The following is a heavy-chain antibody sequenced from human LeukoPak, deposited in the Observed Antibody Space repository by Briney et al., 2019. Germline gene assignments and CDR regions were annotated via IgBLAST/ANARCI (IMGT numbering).Heavy chain of an antibody. J-gene: IGHJ5*02. CDR1: VGSISSGGYY. CDR2: IYYSGST. D-gene: IGHD2-2*01. CDR3: ARDPGEGYCSSTSCYGGGIWFDP. Sequence: SESLSLTCTVSVGSISSGGYYWSWIRPHPGKGLEWIGYIYYSGSTYYNPSLKGRVNISVDTSKNQFSLKQSSVTAADTAVYYCARDPGEGYCSSTSCYGGGIWFDPWGEGTLVTVSS. V-gene: IGHV4-31*03.